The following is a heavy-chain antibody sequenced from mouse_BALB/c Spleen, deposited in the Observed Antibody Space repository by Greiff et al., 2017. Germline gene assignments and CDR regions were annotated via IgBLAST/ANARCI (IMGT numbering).Heavy chain of an antibody. J-gene: IGHJ3*01. CDR1: GYTFTSYW. CDR3: ARRRYYYGSSREFAY. CDR2: INPSTGYT. Sequence: VQLQQSGAELAKPGASVKMSCKASGYTFTSYWMHWVKQRPGQGLEWIGYINPSTGYTEYNQKFKDKATLTADKSSSTAYMQLSSLTSEDSAVYYCARRRYYYGSSREFAYWGQGTLVTVSA. D-gene: IGHD1-1*01. V-gene: IGHV1-7*01.